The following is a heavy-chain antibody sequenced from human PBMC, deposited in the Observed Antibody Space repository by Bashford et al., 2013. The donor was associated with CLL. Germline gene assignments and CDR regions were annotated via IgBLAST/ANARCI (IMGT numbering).Heavy chain of an antibody. CDR3: TKDQETDWYDRSFDY. CDR2: ITANAGAT. J-gene: IGHJ4*02. Sequence: GGPLRLSCAASGFTVSSNYMSWVRQAPGKGLEWVSGITANAGATYYGDSVKGRFTILRDNSKNTLYLQMYSLRAEDTAIYFCTKDQETDWYDRSFDYWGQGTLVTVSS. D-gene: IGHD3-9*01. CDR1: GFTVSSNY. V-gene: IGHV3-23*01.